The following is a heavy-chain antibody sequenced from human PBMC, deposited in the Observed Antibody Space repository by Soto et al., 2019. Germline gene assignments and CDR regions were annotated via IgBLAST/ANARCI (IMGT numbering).Heavy chain of an antibody. D-gene: IGHD3-22*01. CDR3: AKDPTSYDSSAQFDS. Sequence: HPGGSLRLSCAASGFTFSSYGMHCVRQAPGKGLEWVAVISYDGSNKYYADSVKGRFTISRDNSNNTLYLQMNSLRAEDTAVYYCAKDPTSYDSSAQFDSWGQGTLVTVSS. CDR2: ISYDGSNK. J-gene: IGHJ4*02. V-gene: IGHV3-30*18. CDR1: GFTFSSYG.